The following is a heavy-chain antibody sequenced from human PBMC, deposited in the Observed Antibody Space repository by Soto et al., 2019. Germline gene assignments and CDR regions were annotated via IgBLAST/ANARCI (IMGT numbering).Heavy chain of an antibody. CDR2: INPSGGST. D-gene: IGHD6-6*01. V-gene: IGHV1-46*01. CDR3: ARVNRGIAARPYFDY. Sequence: ASVKVSCKASGYTFTSYYMHWVRQAPGQGLEWMGIINPSGGSTSYAQKFQGRVTMTRDTSTSTVYMELSSLRSEDTAVYYCARVNRGIAARPYFDYWGQGTLVTVSS. CDR1: GYTFTSYY. J-gene: IGHJ4*02.